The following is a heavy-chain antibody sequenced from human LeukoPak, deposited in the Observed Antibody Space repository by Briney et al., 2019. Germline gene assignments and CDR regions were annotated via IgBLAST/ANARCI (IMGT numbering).Heavy chain of an antibody. CDR3: ARTQGGDYYYYMDV. CDR1: GYSISSGYY. D-gene: IGHD3-16*01. CDR2: TNHSGNT. Sequence: SETLSLTCTVSGYSISSGYYWGWIRQTPGKGLEWIGSTNHSGNTYYNPSLKGRVTISVDTSKNQFSLKLSSVTAADTAVYYCARTQGGDYYYYMDVWGKGTTVTVSS. J-gene: IGHJ6*03. V-gene: IGHV4-38-2*02.